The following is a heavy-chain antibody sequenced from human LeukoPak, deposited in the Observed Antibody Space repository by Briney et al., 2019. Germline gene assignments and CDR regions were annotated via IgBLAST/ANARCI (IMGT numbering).Heavy chain of an antibody. CDR2: ISSSRSYI. CDR1: GFTFSNYS. J-gene: IGHJ6*03. CDR3: ARDRDILTGYYYYCYDMDV. V-gene: IGHV3-21*01. D-gene: IGHD3-9*01. Sequence: GGSLRLSCAASGFTFSNYSMNWVRQAPGKGLEWVSSISSSRSYIYYADSVKGRFTLSRDNAKNSMYLQMTRLRAEDTAVYYCARDRDILTGYYYYCYDMDVWGKGTTVTLSS.